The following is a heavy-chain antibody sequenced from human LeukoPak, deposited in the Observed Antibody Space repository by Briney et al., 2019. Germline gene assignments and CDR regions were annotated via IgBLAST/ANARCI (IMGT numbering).Heavy chain of an antibody. CDR3: ARQSPVVVPAAMPLPYEAFDI. CDR1: GGSFSGYY. D-gene: IGHD2-2*01. CDR2: INHSGST. Sequence: SETLSLTCAVYGGSFSGYYWSWIRQPPGKGLEWIGEINHSGSTNYNPSLKSRVTISVDTSKNQFSLKLSSVTAADTAVYYCARQSPVVVPAAMPLPYEAFDIWGQGTMVTVSS. V-gene: IGHV4-34*01. J-gene: IGHJ3*02.